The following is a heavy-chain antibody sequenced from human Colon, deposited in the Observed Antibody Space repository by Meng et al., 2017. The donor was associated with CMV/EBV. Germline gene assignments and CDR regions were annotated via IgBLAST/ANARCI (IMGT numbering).Heavy chain of an antibody. Sequence: QVQLVHSGTEVKKPAAAGKVSCKASGDTFIDFGISWVLQAPGQGLEWMGWISAYNGNTNYAPEFQGRVTLTTDTSTTTDTSTTTVYMELRSLRSDDTAIYYCATELSRGGYWGQGTLVTVSS. V-gene: IGHV1-18*01. CDR1: GDTFIDFG. CDR2: ISAYNGNT. CDR3: ATELSRGGY. J-gene: IGHJ4*02.